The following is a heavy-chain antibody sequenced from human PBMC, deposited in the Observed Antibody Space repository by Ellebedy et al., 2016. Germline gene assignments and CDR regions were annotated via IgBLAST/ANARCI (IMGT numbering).Heavy chain of an antibody. CDR2: ISSSSSYT. CDR3: ARDYGDYLFDY. CDR1: GFTFSDYY. J-gene: IGHJ4*02. Sequence: GESLKISXAASGFTFSDYYMSWIRQAPGKGLEWVSYISSSSSYTNYADSVKGRFTISRDNAKNSLYLQMNSLRAEDTAVYYCARDYGDYLFDYWGQGTLVTVSS. V-gene: IGHV3-11*05. D-gene: IGHD4-17*01.